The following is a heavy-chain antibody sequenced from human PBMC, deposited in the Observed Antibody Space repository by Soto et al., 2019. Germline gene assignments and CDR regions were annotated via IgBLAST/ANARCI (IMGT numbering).Heavy chain of an antibody. CDR1: GGSISSGGYS. V-gene: IGHV4-30-2*01. CDR3: ARVLRDTAMGWYYYYGMDV. J-gene: IGHJ6*02. D-gene: IGHD5-18*01. CDR2: IYHSGST. Sequence: PSETLSLTCAVSGGSISSGGYSWSWIRQPPGKGLEWIGYIYHSGSTYYNPSLKSRVTISVDRSKNQFSLKLSSVTAADTAVYCCARVLRDTAMGWYYYYGMDVWGQGTTVTSP.